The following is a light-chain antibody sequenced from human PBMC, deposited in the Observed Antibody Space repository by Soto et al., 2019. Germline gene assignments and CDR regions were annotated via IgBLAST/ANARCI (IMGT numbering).Light chain of an antibody. Sequence: DIVMTQSPDSLAVSLGERATINCKSSQSVFYSPKNKNYLAWYQQKPGQPPKLLIYWASTRESGVPDRFSGSGSGTDFPLTISSLQAEDVAVYYCQQYYATPLTFGPGTKGDIK. V-gene: IGKV4-1*01. CDR1: QSVFYSPKNKNY. CDR2: WAS. CDR3: QQYYATPLT. J-gene: IGKJ3*01.